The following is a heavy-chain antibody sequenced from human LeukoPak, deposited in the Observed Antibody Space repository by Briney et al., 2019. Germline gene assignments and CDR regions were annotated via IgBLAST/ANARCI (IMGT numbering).Heavy chain of an antibody. V-gene: IGHV1-2*02. D-gene: IGHD2-15*01. J-gene: IGHJ4*02. CDR2: INPNSGGT. CDR3: ARDQQRVGYCSGGSCCDLDY. CDR1: GYTFTGYY. Sequence: ASVKVSCKASGYTFTGYYMHWVRQAPGQGLEWMGWINPNSGGTNYAQKFQGRVTMTRDTSISTAYMELSRLRSDDTAVYYCARDQQRVGYCSGGSCCDLDYRGQGTLVTVSS.